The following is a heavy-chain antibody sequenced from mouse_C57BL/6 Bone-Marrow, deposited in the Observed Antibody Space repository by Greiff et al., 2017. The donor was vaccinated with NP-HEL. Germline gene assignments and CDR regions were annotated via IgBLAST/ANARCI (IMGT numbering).Heavy chain of an antibody. Sequence: EVNLVESGGGLVKPGGSLKLSCAASGFTFSSYAMSWVRQTPEKRLEWVATISDGGSYTYYPDNVQGRFTISRDNAKNNLYLQMSHLKSEDTAMYYCARGYYGSSYVVYFDYWGQGTTLTVSS. D-gene: IGHD1-1*01. CDR1: GFTFSSYA. J-gene: IGHJ2*01. V-gene: IGHV5-4*03. CDR3: ARGYYGSSYVVYFDY. CDR2: ISDGGSYT.